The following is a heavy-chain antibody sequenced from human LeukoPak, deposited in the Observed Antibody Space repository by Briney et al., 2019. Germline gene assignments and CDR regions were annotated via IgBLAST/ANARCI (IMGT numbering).Heavy chain of an antibody. CDR3: ARDHDSSSDYFDY. CDR2: ISAYNGNT. CDR1: GYTFASYG. D-gene: IGHD6-6*01. J-gene: IGHJ4*02. V-gene: IGHV1-18*01. Sequence: ASVKLSCKASGYTFASYGISCMRQAPGQWLELMGWISAYNGNTNYAQKLQGRVTMTTDTSTSTAYMELRSLRSDDTAVYYCARDHDSSSDYFDYWGQGTLVTVSS.